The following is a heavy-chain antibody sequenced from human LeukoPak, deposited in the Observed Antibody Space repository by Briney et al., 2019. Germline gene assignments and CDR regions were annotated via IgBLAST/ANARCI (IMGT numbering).Heavy chain of an antibody. J-gene: IGHJ6*02. CDR1: GYTFTGYY. CDR2: INPNSGGT. V-gene: IGHV1-2*02. CDR3: ARDPGTTSTAYYYGMDV. Sequence: GASVKVSCKASGYTFTGYYMHWVRQAPGQGLEWMGWINPNSGGTNYAQKFQGRVTMTRDTSISTAYMELSRLRSDDTAVSYCARDPGTTSTAYYYGMDVWGQGTTVTVSS. D-gene: IGHD1-1*01.